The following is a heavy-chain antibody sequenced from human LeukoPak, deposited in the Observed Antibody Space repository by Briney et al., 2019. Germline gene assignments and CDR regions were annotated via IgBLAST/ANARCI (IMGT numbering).Heavy chain of an antibody. D-gene: IGHD5-24*01. CDR3: ARAAGGLQPDY. J-gene: IGHJ4*02. CDR2: ISSSSSYT. V-gene: IGHV3-11*06. CDR1: GFTFSDYY. Sequence: PGGSLRLSCAASGFTFSDYYMSWIRQAPGKGLEGVSYISSSSSYTNYADSVKGRFTISRDNAKNSLYLQMNSLRAEDTALYYCARAAGGLQPDYWGQGTLVTVSS.